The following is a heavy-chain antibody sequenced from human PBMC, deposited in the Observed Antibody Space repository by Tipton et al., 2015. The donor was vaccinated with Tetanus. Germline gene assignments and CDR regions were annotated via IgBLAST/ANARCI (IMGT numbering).Heavy chain of an antibody. Sequence: LSLTCRVSGGAIIVSNFYWGWIRQPPGKGLEWIGSIHYTGSTYLNPSLKSRVTISFDTSKNQFSLSLRSVTAADTAVFYCAGLYYYDSASYPLYWGQGTLFTVSS. V-gene: IGHV4-39*01. D-gene: IGHD3-10*01. CDR1: GGAIIVSNFY. J-gene: IGHJ4*02. CDR3: AGLYYYDSASYPLY. CDR2: IHYTGST.